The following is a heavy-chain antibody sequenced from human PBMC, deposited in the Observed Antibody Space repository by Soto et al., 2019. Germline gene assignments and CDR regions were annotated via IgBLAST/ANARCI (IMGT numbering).Heavy chain of an antibody. D-gene: IGHD6-19*01. CDR3: TTDRFSSGWYLDDAFDI. CDR1: GFTFSNAW. V-gene: IGHV3-15*01. CDR2: IKSKTDGGTT. Sequence: EVQLLESGGGLVQPGGSLRLSCAASGFTFSNAWMSWVRQAPGKGLEWVGRIKSKTDGGTTDYAAPVKGRFTISRDDSKNTLYLQMNSLKTEDTAVYYCTTDRFSSGWYLDDAFDIWGQGTMVTVSS. J-gene: IGHJ3*02.